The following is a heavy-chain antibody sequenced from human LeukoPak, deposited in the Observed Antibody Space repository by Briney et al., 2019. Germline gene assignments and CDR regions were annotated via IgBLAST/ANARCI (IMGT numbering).Heavy chain of an antibody. CDR2: ISYDGSNK. D-gene: IGHD2-21*01. CDR3: AKGGIPDDP. Sequence: GRSLRLSCAASGFSFSSYGMHWVRQAPGKGLEWVAVISYDGSNKYHADSVKGRFTISRDNSKNTLYLQMNSLRVEDTAVYYCAKGGIPDDPWGQGTLVTVSS. J-gene: IGHJ5*02. V-gene: IGHV3-30*18. CDR1: GFSFSSYG.